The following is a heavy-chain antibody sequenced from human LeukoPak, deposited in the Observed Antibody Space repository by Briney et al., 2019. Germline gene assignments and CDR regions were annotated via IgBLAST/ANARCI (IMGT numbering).Heavy chain of an antibody. CDR1: GGSFSGYY. V-gene: IGHV4-34*01. J-gene: IGHJ5*02. CDR2: INHSGST. Sequence: SETLSLTCAVYGGSFSGYYWGWIRQPPGKGLEWIGEINHSGSTNYNPSLKSRVTISVDTSKNQFSLKLSSVTAADTAVYYCARRSSFWSGYYRVYNWFDPWGQGTLVTVSS. CDR3: ARRSSFWSGYYRVYNWFDP. D-gene: IGHD3-3*01.